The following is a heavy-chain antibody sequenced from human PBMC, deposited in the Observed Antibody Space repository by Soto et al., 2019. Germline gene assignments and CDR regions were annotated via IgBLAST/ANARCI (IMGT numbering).Heavy chain of an antibody. CDR3: ARATGYYTEQYSDY. J-gene: IGHJ4*02. V-gene: IGHV4-59*01. CDR1: GGSINSYY. CDR2: ISYSGSP. D-gene: IGHD3-9*01. Sequence: SETLSLTCAVSGGSINSYYWSWIRQPPGKGLEWIGYISYSGSPNYNPTLKSRVTISVDISKRQFSLQVSSVTAADTAVYYCARATGYYTEQYSDYWGQGTLVNVSS.